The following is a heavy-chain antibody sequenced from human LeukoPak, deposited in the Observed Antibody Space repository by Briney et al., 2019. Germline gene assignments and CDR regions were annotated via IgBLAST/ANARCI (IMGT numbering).Heavy chain of an antibody. CDR1: GGPFSSYY. CDR3: ARGLTADS. CDR2: VYDIGTT. J-gene: IGHJ4*02. Sequence: PSETLSLTCTVSGGPFSSYYWSWIRQPPGRGLEWIGYVYDIGTTNYNPSLSSRVTISLDTSKNLFSLKLTSVTAADTAVYYCARGLTADSWGQGTLVTVSS. D-gene: IGHD5-18*01. V-gene: IGHV4-59*01.